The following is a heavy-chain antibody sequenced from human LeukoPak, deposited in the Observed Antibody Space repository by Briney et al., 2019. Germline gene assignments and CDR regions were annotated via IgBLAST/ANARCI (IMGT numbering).Heavy chain of an antibody. D-gene: IGHD5-18*01. V-gene: IGHV3-21*01. J-gene: IGHJ4*02. CDR3: ARDRGYSYGLDY. CDR1: GFTFSSYS. CDR2: ISSSSSSYI. Sequence: GGSLRLSCAASGFTFSSYSMNWVRQAPGKGLEWVSSISSSSSSYIYYADSVKGRFTISRDNAKNSLYLQMNSLRAEDTAVYYCARDRGYSYGLDYWGQGTLVTVSS.